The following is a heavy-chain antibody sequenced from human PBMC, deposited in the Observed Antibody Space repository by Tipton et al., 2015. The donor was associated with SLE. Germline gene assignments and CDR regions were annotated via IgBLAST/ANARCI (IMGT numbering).Heavy chain of an antibody. CDR2: VYTSGIT. V-gene: IGHV4-61*09. CDR1: GGSISSGSYY. Sequence: TLSLTCNVSGGSISSGSYYWSWIRQPAGKGLEWIGHVYTSGITNFNPSPKSRVTISLDTSNNQFSLNLISVTAADTAVYFCARSPAYCGGDCYDNWFDPWGQGTLVTVSS. CDR3: ARSPAYCGGDCYDNWFDP. J-gene: IGHJ5*02. D-gene: IGHD2-21*01.